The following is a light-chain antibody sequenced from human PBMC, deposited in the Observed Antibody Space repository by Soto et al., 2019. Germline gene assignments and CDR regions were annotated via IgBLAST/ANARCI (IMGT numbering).Light chain of an antibody. CDR2: EGS. J-gene: IGLJ3*02. CDR1: SSDVGSFNL. V-gene: IGLV2-23*01. CDR3: FSYAGSSTRV. Sequence: QSVLTQPASVSGSPGQSITISCTGISSDVGSFNLVSWYQQHPGKAPKVIFFEGSERPSGVSNRFSGSKSGNTASLTISGLQAEDEADYYCFSYAGSSTRVFGGGTKVTVL.